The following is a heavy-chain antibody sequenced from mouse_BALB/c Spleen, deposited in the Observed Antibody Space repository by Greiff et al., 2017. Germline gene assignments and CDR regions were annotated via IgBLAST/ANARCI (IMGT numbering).Heavy chain of an antibody. V-gene: IGHV7-3*02. D-gene: IGHD1-1*01. CDR2: IRNKDNGYTT. CDR1: GFTFTDYY. Sequence: EVQLVESGGGLVQPGGSLRLSCATSGFTFTDYYMSWVRQPPGKALEWLGFIRNKDNGYTTEYSASVKARFTISRDNAQSNLYLQMNTLRAEDSATYDCARGDEYCGSAWFAYWGEGTLVTVSA. CDR3: ARGDEYCGSAWFAY. J-gene: IGHJ3*01.